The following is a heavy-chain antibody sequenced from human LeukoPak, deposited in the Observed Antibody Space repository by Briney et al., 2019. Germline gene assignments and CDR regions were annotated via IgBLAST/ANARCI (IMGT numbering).Heavy chain of an antibody. CDR3: ARDPTTRSNRAQFYSDY. D-gene: IGHD4-17*01. CDR1: GFTFSSFA. CDR2: ITGSGSGA. Sequence: GGSLRLSCAASGFTFSSFAINWVRQAPGKGLEWVSVITGSGSGADYADSVKGRFTISRDNSQNTVHLQMNSLRAEDTAVYYCARDPTTRSNRAQFYSDYWGQGTLVIVSS. J-gene: IGHJ4*02. V-gene: IGHV3-23*01.